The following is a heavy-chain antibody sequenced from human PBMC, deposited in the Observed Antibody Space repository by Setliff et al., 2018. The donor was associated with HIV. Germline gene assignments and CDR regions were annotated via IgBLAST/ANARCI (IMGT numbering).Heavy chain of an antibody. CDR2: INSDGSST. CDR3: ARDIGTVWHNWFDP. V-gene: IGHV3-74*01. CDR1: GFTFSSYW. Sequence: GGSLRLSCAASGFTFSSYWMHWVRQAPGKGLVWVSRINSDGSSTSYADSVKGRFTISRDNAKNTLYLQMNSLRAEDTAVYYCARDIGTVWHNWFDPWGQGTLVTISS. D-gene: IGHD3-16*02. J-gene: IGHJ5*02.